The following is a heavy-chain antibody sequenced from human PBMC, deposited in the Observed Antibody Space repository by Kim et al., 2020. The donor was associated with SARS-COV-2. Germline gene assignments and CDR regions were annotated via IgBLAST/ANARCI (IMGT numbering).Heavy chain of an antibody. D-gene: IGHD3-3*01. V-gene: IGHV3-53*01. J-gene: IGHJ6*02. CDR3: AREYYDFWSGQNYGMDV. Sequence: ADSVKGRFTISRDNSKNTLYLQMNSLRAEDTAVYYCAREYYDFWSGQNYGMDVWGQGTTVTVSS.